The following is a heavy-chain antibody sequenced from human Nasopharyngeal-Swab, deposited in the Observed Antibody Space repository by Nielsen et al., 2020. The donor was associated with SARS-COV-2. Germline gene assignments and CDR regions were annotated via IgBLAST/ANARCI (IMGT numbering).Heavy chain of an antibody. CDR1: GLTFGRFW. Sequence: GGSLRLSCAASGLTFGRFWMTWVRQAPGKGLEWVANIKEDGSETNYVESVKGRFTISRDNAKNSLYLQMNSLRAEDTAVYHCARDRYSSEWGQGSLVTVSS. J-gene: IGHJ4*02. CDR2: IKEDGSET. V-gene: IGHV3-7*01. D-gene: IGHD6-19*01. CDR3: ARDRYSSE.